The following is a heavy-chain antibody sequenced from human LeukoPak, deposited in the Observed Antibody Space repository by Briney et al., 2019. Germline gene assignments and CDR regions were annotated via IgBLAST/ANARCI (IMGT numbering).Heavy chain of an antibody. J-gene: IGHJ4*02. CDR2: ISASGAST. V-gene: IGHV3-23*01. CDR1: GLTFNSYA. CDR3: AKAGSLDIAARQNY. D-gene: IGHD6-6*01. Sequence: PGGSLRLSSSASGLTFNSYAMTWVRQPPGKGLEWVSGISASGASTYYADSVKGRFTISRDNSKNTLHLQMNSLRAEDTAVYFCAKAGSLDIAARQNYWGQGTLVTVSS.